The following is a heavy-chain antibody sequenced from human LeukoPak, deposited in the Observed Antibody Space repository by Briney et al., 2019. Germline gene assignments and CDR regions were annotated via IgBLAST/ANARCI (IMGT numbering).Heavy chain of an antibody. CDR3: ARAKGTMVRGASYFDY. CDR2: ISGDGGST. J-gene: IGHJ4*02. CDR1: GFTFDDYA. V-gene: IGHV3-43*02. D-gene: IGHD3-10*01. Sequence: PGGSLRLSCAASGFTFDDYAMHWVRQAPGKGLEWVSLISGDGGSTYYADSVKGRFTISRDNSKNSLYLQMNSLRTEDTALYYCARAKGTMVRGASYFDYWGQGTLVTVSS.